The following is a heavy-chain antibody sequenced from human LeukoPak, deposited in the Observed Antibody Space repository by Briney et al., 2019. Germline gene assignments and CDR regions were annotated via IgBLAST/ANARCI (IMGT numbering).Heavy chain of an antibody. CDR2: IYHSGST. J-gene: IGHJ4*02. CDR1: GGSISSSNW. CDR3: ARVGYCTSNSCFPFDY. Sequence: SETLSLTCAVSGGSISSSNWWSWVRQPPGKGLEWIGEIYHSGSTHYNPSLKSRVTISVDKSKNQFSLKLSSVTAADTAVYYCARVGYCTSNSCFPFDYWGQGTLVTVSS. V-gene: IGHV4-4*02. D-gene: IGHD2-2*01.